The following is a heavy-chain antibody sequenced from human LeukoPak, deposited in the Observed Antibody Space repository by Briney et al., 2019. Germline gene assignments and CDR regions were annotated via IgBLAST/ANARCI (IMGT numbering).Heavy chain of an antibody. D-gene: IGHD3-3*01. CDR3: AREREGGVTTDY. CDR2: ISGSGGST. Sequence: GGSLRLSCAASGFTFRSYGMSWVRQAPGKGLEWVSGISGSGGSTYYADSVKGRFTISRDNSKNTLYLQMNSLRAEDTAVYYCAREREGGVTTDYWGQGTLVTVSS. J-gene: IGHJ4*02. CDR1: GFTFRSYG. V-gene: IGHV3-23*01.